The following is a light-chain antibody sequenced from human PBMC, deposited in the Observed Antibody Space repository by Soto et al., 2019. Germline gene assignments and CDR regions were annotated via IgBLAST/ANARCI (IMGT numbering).Light chain of an antibody. CDR1: SSDVGGYNY. V-gene: IGLV2-14*03. Sequence: QSVLTQPASVSGSPGQSIAMSCTGTSSDVGGYNYVSWYQQHPGKAPKLIIYDVSNRPSGVSNRLSGSKSGNTASLTISGLQAEDEADYYCSSYTSSSTVVFGGGTKLTVL. J-gene: IGLJ2*01. CDR2: DVS. CDR3: SSYTSSSTVV.